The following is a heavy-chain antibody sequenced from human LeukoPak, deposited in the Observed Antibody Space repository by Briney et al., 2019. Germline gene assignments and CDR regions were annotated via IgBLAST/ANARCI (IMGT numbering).Heavy chain of an antibody. CDR3: ARVKYGDLLFDY. J-gene: IGHJ4*02. CDR1: GFTFSSYC. D-gene: IGHD4-17*01. V-gene: IGHV3-48*01. CDR2: ISSSNSTI. Sequence: PGGSLRLSCAASGFTFSSYCMNWVRQAPGKGLEWVSYISSSNSTIYYADSVKGRFTISRDNAKNSLYLQMNSLRAEDTAVYYCARVKYGDLLFDYWGQGTLVTVSS.